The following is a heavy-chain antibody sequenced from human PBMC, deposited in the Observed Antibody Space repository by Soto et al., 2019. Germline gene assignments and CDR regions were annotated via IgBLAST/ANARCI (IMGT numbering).Heavy chain of an antibody. Sequence: QVQLVASGGGVVQPGRSLRLSCAASGFTFCSHGMHWVRQAPGKGQEWVEVIWFDGSKKYYADSVKGRFTISSDDSKNRLDIQLHSLRAGDTAVYYFARAGAATYGMDVGGQGNTVTVSS. J-gene: IGHJ6*02. D-gene: IGHD1-26*01. CDR2: IWFDGSKK. V-gene: IGHV3-33*01. CDR3: ARAGAATYGMDV. CDR1: GFTFCSHG.